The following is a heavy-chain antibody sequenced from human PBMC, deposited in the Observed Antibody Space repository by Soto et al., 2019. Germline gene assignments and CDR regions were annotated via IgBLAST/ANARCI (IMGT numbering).Heavy chain of an antibody. CDR1: GYTFTSYG. V-gene: IGHV1-18*01. CDR2: SSAYNGNT. CDR3: ARFVDLVATGKFDP. Sequence: ASVKVSCKASGYTFTSYGISWVRQAPGQGLEWRGWSSAYNGNTNYAQKLQGRVTMTTDTSTSTAYMELRSLRSDDTAVYYCARFVDLVATGKFDPWGQGTLVTVSS. D-gene: IGHD5-12*01. J-gene: IGHJ5*02.